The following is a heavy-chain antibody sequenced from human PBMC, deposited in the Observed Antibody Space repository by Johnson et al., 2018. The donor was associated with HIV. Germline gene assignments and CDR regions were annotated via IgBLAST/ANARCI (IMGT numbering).Heavy chain of an antibody. Sequence: QMQLVESGGGVVQPGRSLRLSCAASGFSFSDYNMHWVRQAPGKGLEWVAVTWFDGRNKYYSDSVKGRFTISRDNSKNTLYLQINSLRAEDTGVYYCAKVAVATAAGGVALDIWGPGTMVTVSS. V-gene: IGHV3-33*06. J-gene: IGHJ3*02. D-gene: IGHD6-13*01. CDR2: TWFDGRNK. CDR1: GFSFSDYN. CDR3: AKVAVATAAGGVALDI.